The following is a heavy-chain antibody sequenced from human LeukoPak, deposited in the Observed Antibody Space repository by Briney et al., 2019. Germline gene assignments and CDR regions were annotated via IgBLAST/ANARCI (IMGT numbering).Heavy chain of an antibody. Sequence: GGSLRLSCAASGFTVSSNYMSWVRQAPGKGLEWVSVIYSGGSTYYAGSVKGRFTISRDNSKNTLYLQMNSLRAEDTAVYYCAKEGGSYLNTYYFDYWGQGTLVTVSS. CDR3: AKEGGSYLNTYYFDY. V-gene: IGHV3-66*01. J-gene: IGHJ4*02. CDR2: IYSGGST. CDR1: GFTVSSNY. D-gene: IGHD1-26*01.